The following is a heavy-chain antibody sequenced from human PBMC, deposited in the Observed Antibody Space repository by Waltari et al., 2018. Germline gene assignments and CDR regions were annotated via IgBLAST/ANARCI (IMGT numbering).Heavy chain of an antibody. CDR1: GFTFSSYA. Sequence: QVQLVESGGGVVQPGRSPRLSCAASGFTFSSYAMHWVRQAPGKGLEWVAVISYDGSNKYYADSVKGRFTISRDNSKNTLYLQMNSLRAEDTAVYYCASYSGYDSSDYWGQGTLVTVSS. V-gene: IGHV3-30-3*01. J-gene: IGHJ4*02. D-gene: IGHD5-12*01. CDR2: ISYDGSNK. CDR3: ASYSGYDSSDY.